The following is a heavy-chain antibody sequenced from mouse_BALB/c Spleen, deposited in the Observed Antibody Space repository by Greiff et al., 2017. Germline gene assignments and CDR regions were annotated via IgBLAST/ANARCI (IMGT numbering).Heavy chain of an antibody. V-gene: IGHV1S135*01. Sequence: VHVKQSGPELVKPGASVKVSCKASGYSFTSFNMYWVKQSHGKSLEWIGYIDPYNGGTSYNQKFKGKATLTVDKSSSTAYMHLNSLTSEDSAVYYCERNSRMDYWGQGTSVTVSS. CDR3: ERNSRMDY. J-gene: IGHJ4*01. D-gene: IGHD3-3*01. CDR1: GYSFTSFN. CDR2: IDPYNGGT.